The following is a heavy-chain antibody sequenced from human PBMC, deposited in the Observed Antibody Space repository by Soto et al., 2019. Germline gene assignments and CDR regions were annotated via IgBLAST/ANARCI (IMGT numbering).Heavy chain of an antibody. CDR1: GFTFSSYG. J-gene: IGHJ6*02. Sequence: GGSLRLSYAASGFTFSSYGMHWVRQAPGKGLEWVAVIWYDGSNKYYADSVKGRFTISRDNSKNTLYLQMNSLRAEDTAVYYCARDEYYYDSSGYSPLGMDVWGQGTTVTVSS. V-gene: IGHV3-33*01. CDR2: IWYDGSNK. D-gene: IGHD3-22*01. CDR3: ARDEYYYDSSGYSPLGMDV.